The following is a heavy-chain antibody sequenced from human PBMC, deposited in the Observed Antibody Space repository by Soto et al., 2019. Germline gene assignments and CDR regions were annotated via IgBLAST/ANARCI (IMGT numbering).Heavy chain of an antibody. V-gene: IGHV1-58*01. CDR3: AARDGSSWYWYFDY. CDR2: IVVGSGNT. Sequence: GASGKVSCKASGFTFTSSAVQWVRQARGQRLEWIGWIVVGSGNTNYAQKFQERVTITRDMSTSTAYMELSSLRSEDTAVYYCAARDGSSWYWYFDYWGQGTLVTV. CDR1: GFTFTSSA. J-gene: IGHJ4*02. D-gene: IGHD6-13*01.